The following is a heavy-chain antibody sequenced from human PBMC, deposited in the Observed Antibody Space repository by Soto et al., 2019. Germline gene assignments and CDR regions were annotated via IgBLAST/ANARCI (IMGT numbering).Heavy chain of an antibody. CDR2: INSDGSST. J-gene: IGHJ5*02. Sequence: PGGSLRLSCAASVSTFSSYWMHWVRQAPGKGLVWVSRINSDGSSTSYADSVKGRFTISRDNAKNTLYLEMNSLRAEDTAVYYCARKVMYYYDSSGQNWFDPWGQGTLVTVSS. CDR1: VSTFSSYW. CDR3: ARKVMYYYDSSGQNWFDP. V-gene: IGHV3-74*01. D-gene: IGHD3-22*01.